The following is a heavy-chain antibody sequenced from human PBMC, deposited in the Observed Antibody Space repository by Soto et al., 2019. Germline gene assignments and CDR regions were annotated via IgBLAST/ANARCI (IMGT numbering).Heavy chain of an antibody. D-gene: IGHD6-6*01. V-gene: IGHV3-23*01. CDR1: GFTFSSYA. CDR3: AKDLSAARPEGYYYYGMDV. CDR2: ISGSGGST. Sequence: LRLSCAASGFTFSSYAMSWVRQAPGKGLEWVSAISGSGGSTYYADSVKGRFTISRDNSKNTLYLQMNSLRAEDTAVYYCAKDLSAARPEGYYYYGMDVWGQGTTVTVYS. J-gene: IGHJ6*02.